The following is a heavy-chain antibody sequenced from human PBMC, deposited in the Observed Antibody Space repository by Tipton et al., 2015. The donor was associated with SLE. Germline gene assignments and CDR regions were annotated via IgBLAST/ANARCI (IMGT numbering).Heavy chain of an antibody. CDR2: IYTSGST. J-gene: IGHJ4*02. CDR3: ARIHCSGGSCYFDY. CDR1: GGSTSSGSYY. V-gene: IGHV4-61*09. D-gene: IGHD2-15*01. Sequence: TLSLTCTVSGGSTSSGSYYWSWFRQPAGKGLEGIGYIYTSGSTNYNTSLKSRVTISVDTSKNQFSLKLSSVTAADTAVYYCARIHCSGGSCYFDYWGQGTLVT.